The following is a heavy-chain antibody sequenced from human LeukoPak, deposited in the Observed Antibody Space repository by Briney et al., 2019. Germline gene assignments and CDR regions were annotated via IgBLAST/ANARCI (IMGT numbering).Heavy chain of an antibody. J-gene: IGHJ4*02. D-gene: IGHD4-17*01. CDR2: ISSDADAI. CDR1: GFILSSYN. Sequence: GGSLRLSCAASGFILSSYNMNWVRRAPGKGLEWVSFISSDADAIYYADSVKGRFTISRVSAKNSLYLQMNSLRAEDTAVYYCARVSTVTPRFWGQGTLVTVSS. V-gene: IGHV3-48*01. CDR3: ARVSTVTPRF.